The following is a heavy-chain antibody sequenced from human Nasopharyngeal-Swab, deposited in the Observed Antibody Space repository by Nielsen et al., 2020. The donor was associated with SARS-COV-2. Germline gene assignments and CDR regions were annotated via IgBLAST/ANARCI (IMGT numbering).Heavy chain of an antibody. J-gene: IGHJ4*02. D-gene: IGHD6-6*01. V-gene: IGHV4-31*01. CDR3: ARGGADRPGFDY. CDR2: IYYSGST. Sequence: WIRQPPGKGLEWIGYIYYSGSTYYNPSLKSPVTISVDTSKNQFSLKLSSVTAADTAVYYCARGGADRPGFDYWGQGTLVTVSS.